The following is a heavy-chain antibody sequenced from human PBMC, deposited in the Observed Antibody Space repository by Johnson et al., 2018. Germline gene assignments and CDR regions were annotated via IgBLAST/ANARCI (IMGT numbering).Heavy chain of an antibody. CDR3: SKDRRQPVCGGDCNWYVDL. D-gene: IGHD2-21*02. CDR2: ISYDGSDK. CDR1: GFNLSSYG. V-gene: IGHV3-30*18. J-gene: IGHJ2*01. Sequence: QVQLVQSGGGVVQPGKSLRLSCAASGFNLSSYGMHWVRQAPGKGLEWVAIISYDGSDKYYGNSVRGRFTISRDTSTKTLFLQMNSLRPEEPAVYYCSKDRRQPVCGGDCNWYVDLWGRGTLVTVSS.